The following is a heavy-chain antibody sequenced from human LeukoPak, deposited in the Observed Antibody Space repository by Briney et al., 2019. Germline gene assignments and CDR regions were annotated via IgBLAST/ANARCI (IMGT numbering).Heavy chain of an antibody. CDR3: ARVNYDFWSGHYYYYMDV. J-gene: IGHJ6*03. D-gene: IGHD3-3*01. V-gene: IGHV1-69*05. Sequence: ASVKVSCKASGGTFSSYAISWVRQAPGQGLEWMGGIIPIFGTANYAQKFQGRVTITTVESTSTAYMELSSLRSEDTAVYYCARVNYDFWSGHYYYYMDVWGKGTTVTVSS. CDR1: GGTFSSYA. CDR2: IIPIFGTA.